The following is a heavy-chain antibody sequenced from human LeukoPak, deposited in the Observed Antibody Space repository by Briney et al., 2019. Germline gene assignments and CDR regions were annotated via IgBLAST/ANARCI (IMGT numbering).Heavy chain of an antibody. Sequence: GGSLSLSCAASGFTFSSYEMNWVRQAPGKGLEWVSYISSSGSTIYYADSVKGRFTISRDNAKNSLYLQMNTLRAEDTAVYYCAREHYYYGSGSYNWFDPWGQGTLVTVSS. V-gene: IGHV3-48*03. CDR1: GFTFSSYE. CDR2: ISSSGSTI. D-gene: IGHD3-10*01. J-gene: IGHJ5*02. CDR3: AREHYYYGSGSYNWFDP.